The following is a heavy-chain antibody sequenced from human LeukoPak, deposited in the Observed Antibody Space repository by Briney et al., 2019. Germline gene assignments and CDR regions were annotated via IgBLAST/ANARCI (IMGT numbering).Heavy chain of an antibody. D-gene: IGHD4-11*01. J-gene: IGHJ4*02. V-gene: IGHV3-21*01. CDR1: GFTFSSYS. CDR2: ISSSSSHI. Sequence: GGSLRLSCAASGFTFSSYSMNWVRQAPGKGLEWVSSISSSSSHIYYADSVRGRFTISRDNAKNSLYLQMNSLRAEDTAVYCCARTTTARYYFDYWGQGTLVTVSS. CDR3: ARTTTARYYFDY.